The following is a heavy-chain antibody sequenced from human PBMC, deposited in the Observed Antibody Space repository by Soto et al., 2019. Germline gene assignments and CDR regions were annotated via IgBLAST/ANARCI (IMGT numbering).Heavy chain of an antibody. CDR2: ISGTGSTT. Sequence: QVQLAESGGGLVKPGGSLRLSCVGSGFTVSDDYIMWIRQAPGKGLEWVSYISGTGSTTYYTDSVKGRFTISRDNAKNTLYLQMSNLGAEDTAVYCCARRGSAYNWFDPWGQGTLVTVSS. J-gene: IGHJ5*02. CDR1: GFTVSDDY. CDR3: ARRGSAYNWFDP. D-gene: IGHD2-15*01. V-gene: IGHV3-11*01.